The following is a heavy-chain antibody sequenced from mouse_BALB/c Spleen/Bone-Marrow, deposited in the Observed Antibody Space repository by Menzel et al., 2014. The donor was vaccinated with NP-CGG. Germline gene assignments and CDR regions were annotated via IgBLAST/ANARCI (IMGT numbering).Heavy chain of an antibody. D-gene: IGHD1-1*01. CDR1: GYSFTNYY. CDR3: TRSNYGYWYFDV. J-gene: IGHJ1*01. V-gene: IGHV1S81*02. Sequence: QQSGAELVKPGASVNLSCKASGYSFTNYYMYWVKRRPGQGLEWIGEINPSNGGTNFNEKFKNKATLTVDKSSSTAYMQLSSLTSEDSAVYYCTRSNYGYWYFDVWGAGTTVTVSS. CDR2: INPSNGGT.